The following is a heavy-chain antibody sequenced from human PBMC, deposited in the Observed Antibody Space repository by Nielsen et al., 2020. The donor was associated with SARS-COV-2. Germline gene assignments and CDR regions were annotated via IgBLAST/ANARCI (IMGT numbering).Heavy chain of an antibody. J-gene: IGHJ4*02. CDR2: INSYNGNA. CDR1: GYTFTSYG. Sequence: ASVKVSCKASGYTFTSYGISWVRQSPGQGLEWMGCINSYNGNAKYAQKLQGRVTMTTDTPTSTAYMEVRSLRADDTAVYYCAREGGSKWYFDYWGQGTPVTVSS. CDR3: AREGGSKWYFDY. D-gene: IGHD6-13*01. V-gene: IGHV1-18*01.